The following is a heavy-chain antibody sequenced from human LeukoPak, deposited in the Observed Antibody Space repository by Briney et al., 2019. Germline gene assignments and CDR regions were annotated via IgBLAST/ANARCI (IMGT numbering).Heavy chain of an antibody. CDR3: AKALVRAPREDYFDY. V-gene: IGHV3-23*01. CDR1: GFTFSSYA. CDR2: ISGSGGST. J-gene: IGHJ4*02. D-gene: IGHD6-13*01. Sequence: GGSLRLSCAASGFTFSSYAMSWVRQAPGKGLEWVSAISGSGGSTYYADSVKGRFTISRDNSKNTQYLQMNSLRAEDTAVYYCAKALVRAPREDYFDYWGQGTLVTVSS.